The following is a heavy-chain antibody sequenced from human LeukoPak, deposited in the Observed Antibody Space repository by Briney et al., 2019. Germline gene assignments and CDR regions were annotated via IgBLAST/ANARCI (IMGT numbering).Heavy chain of an antibody. D-gene: IGHD3-10*01. CDR3: AREGPGSPY. CDR2: INPSGGST. CDR1: GYTFTSYY. V-gene: IGHV1-46*01. Sequence: ASVKVSCKASGYTFTSYYMHWVRQAPGQGLEWMGIINPSGGSTSYAQKFQGRVTMTRDMSTSTAYMELRSLRSDDTAVYYCAREGPGSPYWGQGTLVTVSS. J-gene: IGHJ4*02.